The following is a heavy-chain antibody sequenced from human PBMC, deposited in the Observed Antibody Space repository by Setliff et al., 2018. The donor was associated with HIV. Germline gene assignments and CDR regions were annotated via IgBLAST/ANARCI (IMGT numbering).Heavy chain of an antibody. CDR3: ARDVSYSTSSWDY. J-gene: IGHJ4*02. CDR1: GFTFSNYW. V-gene: IGHV3-7*03. Sequence: LRLSCAASGFTFSNYWMSWVRQTPEKGLEWVANIKHDGSEEYYVDSVKGRFTISRDNAKNSLYLQMNTLRAEDTAVYYCARDVSYSTSSWDYWGQGALVTVSS. D-gene: IGHD6-6*01. CDR2: IKHDGSEE.